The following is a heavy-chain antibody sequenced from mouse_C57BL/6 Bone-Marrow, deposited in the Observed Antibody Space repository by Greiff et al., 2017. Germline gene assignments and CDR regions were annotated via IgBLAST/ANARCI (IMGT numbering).Heavy chain of an antibody. CDR2: ISAGGSYT. J-gene: IGHJ2*01. Sequence: VQLKESGGGLVKPGGSLKLSCAASGFTFSSYAMSWVRQTPEKRLEWVATISAGGSYTYYPDNVKGRFTISRDNAKNNLYLQMSHLKSEDTAMYYCARNGRGYFDYWGQGTTLTVSS. V-gene: IGHV5-4*01. CDR3: ARNGRGYFDY. CDR1: GFTFSSYA. D-gene: IGHD1-1*01.